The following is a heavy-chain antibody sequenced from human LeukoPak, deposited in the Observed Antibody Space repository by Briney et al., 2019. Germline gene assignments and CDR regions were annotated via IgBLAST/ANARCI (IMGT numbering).Heavy chain of an antibody. J-gene: IGHJ4*02. Sequence: QPGGSLRLSCAASGFTFSSYGMTWVRQAPGKGLEWLSGISGGGGSTYYADSVKGRFTISRDNSKNTLYLQMNSLRAEDTAVYYCAKDPRITIFGVVPFDYWGQGTLVTVSS. D-gene: IGHD3-3*01. V-gene: IGHV3-23*01. CDR1: GFTFSSYG. CDR3: AKDPRITIFGVVPFDY. CDR2: ISGGGGST.